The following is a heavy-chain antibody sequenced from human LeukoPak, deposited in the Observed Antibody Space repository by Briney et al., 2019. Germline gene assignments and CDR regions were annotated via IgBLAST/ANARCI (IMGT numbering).Heavy chain of an antibody. D-gene: IGHD3-22*01. Sequence: GGYLRLYCAASGFTFDDFAMHWDRQAPGKGLEWVSGISWNSGSIDYADSVKGRFTISRDNAKNSLYLQMNSLRSEDTAFYYCTKDLSSQWFTDIRHYGMNVWGQGTTVTVSS. V-gene: IGHV3-9*01. J-gene: IGHJ6*02. CDR2: ISWNSGSI. CDR1: GFTFDDFA. CDR3: TKDLSSQWFTDIRHYGMNV.